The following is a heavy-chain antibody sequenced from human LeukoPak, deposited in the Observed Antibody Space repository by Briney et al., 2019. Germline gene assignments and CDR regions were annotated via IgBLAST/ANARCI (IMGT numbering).Heavy chain of an antibody. J-gene: IGHJ3*02. D-gene: IGHD3-22*01. V-gene: IGHV4-34*01. CDR3: ARRTYYYDSSGYSGAFDI. CDR1: GGSFSGCY. CDR2: INHSGST. Sequence: SETLSLTCAVYGGSFSGCYWSWIRQPPGKGLEWIGEINHSGSTNYNPSLKSRVTISVDTSKNQFSLKLSSVTAAGTAVYYCARRTYYYDSSGYSGAFDIWGQGTMVTVSS.